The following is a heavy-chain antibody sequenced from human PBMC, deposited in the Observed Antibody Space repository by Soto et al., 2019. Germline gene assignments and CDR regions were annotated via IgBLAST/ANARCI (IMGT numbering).Heavy chain of an antibody. J-gene: IGHJ6*02. Sequence: PGGSLRLSCAASGFTFSSYGMHWVRQAPGKGLEWVAVISYDGSNKYYADSVKGRFTISRDNSKNTLYLQMNSLRAEDTAVYYCAKDLDYGRHPGGYYYYGMDVWGQGTTVTVSS. CDR2: ISYDGSNK. D-gene: IGHD4-17*01. CDR3: AKDLDYGRHPGGYYYYGMDV. V-gene: IGHV3-30*18. CDR1: GFTFSSYG.